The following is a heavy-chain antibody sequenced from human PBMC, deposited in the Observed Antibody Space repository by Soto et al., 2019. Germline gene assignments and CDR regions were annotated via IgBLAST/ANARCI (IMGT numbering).Heavy chain of an antibody. J-gene: IGHJ4*01. D-gene: IGHD3-22*01. V-gene: IGHV6-1*01. CDR3: TREHGSGFSDY. CDR2: TFYRSKWYY. CDR1: GDSVSSNTAA. Sequence: SQPLSVTRVISGDSVSSNTAAWNCITPSPSRGLEWLGRTFYRSKWYYHYAVSVESRITLNPDTSKNQFSLQLTSVTPEDTALYYCTREHGSGFSDYWGQGTMVTVSS.